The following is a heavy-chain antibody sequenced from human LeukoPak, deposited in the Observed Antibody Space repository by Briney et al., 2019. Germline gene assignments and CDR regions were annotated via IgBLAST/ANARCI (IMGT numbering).Heavy chain of an antibody. D-gene: IGHD5-18*01. V-gene: IGHV3-11*01. Sequence: GGSLRLSCAASGFTFSDHYMSWIRQAPGKGLEWVSYISGSGSAIYYADSVKGRFTISRDNAKNSLYLQMNSLRAEDTAVYYCARDLYNYASYFDYWGQGTLVTVSS. CDR3: ARDLYNYASYFDY. CDR1: GFTFSDHY. J-gene: IGHJ4*02. CDR2: ISGSGSAI.